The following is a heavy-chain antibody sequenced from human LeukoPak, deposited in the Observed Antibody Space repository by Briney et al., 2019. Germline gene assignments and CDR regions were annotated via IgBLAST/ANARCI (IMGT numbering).Heavy chain of an antibody. J-gene: IGHJ3*01. V-gene: IGHV3-66*02. CDR2: MYSGGGT. D-gene: IGHD1-26*01. CDR1: GLNVSDNY. CDR3: ARGVGAYDAFDV. Sequence: PGGSLRLSCVASGLNVSDNYMNWVRQAPGKGLEWVSVMYSGGGTHYTDSVQGRFTLFRDTSKSSMYLQMNTLRTEDTAVYYCARGVGAYDAFDVWGQGTMVNVSS.